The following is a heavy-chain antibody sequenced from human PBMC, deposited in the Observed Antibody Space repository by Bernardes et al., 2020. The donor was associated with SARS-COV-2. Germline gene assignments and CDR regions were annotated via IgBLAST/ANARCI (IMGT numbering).Heavy chain of an antibody. CDR2: ISSSSSYI. J-gene: IGHJ5*02. CDR1: GFTFSSYS. V-gene: IGHV3-21*01. CDR3: ARDGVWFGPKLAKNNNWFDP. Sequence: GGSLRLSCAASGFTFSSYSMNWVRQAPGKGLEWVSSISSSSSYIYYADSVKGRFTISRDNAKNSLYLQMNSLRAEDTAVYYCARDGVWFGPKLAKNNNWFDPWGQGTLVTVSS. D-gene: IGHD3-10*01.